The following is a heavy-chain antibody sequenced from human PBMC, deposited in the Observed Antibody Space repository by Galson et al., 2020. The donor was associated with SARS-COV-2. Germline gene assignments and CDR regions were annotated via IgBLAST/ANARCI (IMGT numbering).Heavy chain of an antibody. Sequence: GGSLRLSCEISGFIVSTTSMSWVRQAPGKGLEWVSTLYSGISTSYADSAKGRCTISRDTSKSTLSLQLNSLRAEDTAVYYCATLSRGSFWFEDCGQGTLVTVSS. D-gene: IGHD6-19*01. V-gene: IGHV3-53*01. CDR3: ATLSRGSFWFED. CDR2: LYSGIST. J-gene: IGHJ5*02. CDR1: GFIVSTTS.